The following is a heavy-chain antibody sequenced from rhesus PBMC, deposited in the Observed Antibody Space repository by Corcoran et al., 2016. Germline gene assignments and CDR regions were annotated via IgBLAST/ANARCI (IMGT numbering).Heavy chain of an antibody. CDR1: GDSISGNY. CDR2: IYGSDENT. CDR3: ARDHTGSFDS. D-gene: IGHD2-21*01. Sequence: QVQLQESGPGLVKPSETLSVTCAVSGDSISGNYWSWIRQAPGKGLEWIGYIYGSDENTNYNPSLKTRVTLSVDTSQNHFSLRVTSVTAADTAVYFCARDHTGSFDSWGQGLLVTV. V-gene: IGHV4-169*02. J-gene: IGHJ4*01.